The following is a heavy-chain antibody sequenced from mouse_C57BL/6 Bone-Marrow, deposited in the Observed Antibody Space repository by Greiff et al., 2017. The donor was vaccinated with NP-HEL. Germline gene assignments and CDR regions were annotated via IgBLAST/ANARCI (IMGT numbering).Heavy chain of an antibody. D-gene: IGHD1-1*01. CDR2: ILPGSGST. V-gene: IGHV1-9*01. CDR1: GYTFTGYW. CDR3: ARLDYYGSSYHYYAMDY. Sequence: VQRVESGAELMKPGASVKLSCKATGYTFTGYWIEWVKQRPGHGLEWIGEILPGSGSTNYNEKFKGKATFTADTSSNTAYMQLSSLTTEDSAIYYCARLDYYGSSYHYYAMDYWGQGTSVTVSS. J-gene: IGHJ4*01.